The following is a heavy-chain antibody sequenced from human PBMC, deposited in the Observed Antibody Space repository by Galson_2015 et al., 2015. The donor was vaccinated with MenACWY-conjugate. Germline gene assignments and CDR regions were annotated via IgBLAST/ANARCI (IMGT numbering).Heavy chain of an antibody. CDR3: AKGSRGYSGWYHDS. CDR1: GFSFGGCA. D-gene: IGHD5-12*01. V-gene: IGHV3-23*01. CDR2: ISGSGAST. J-gene: IGHJ5*01. Sequence: SLRLSCAASGFSFGGCAMSWVRQAPGKGLEWVSSISGSGASTYYTDSVRGRFTIFRDNSGNTLHLQMNSLRAEDTAIYYCAKGSRGYSGWYHDSWGQGTLVTVSS.